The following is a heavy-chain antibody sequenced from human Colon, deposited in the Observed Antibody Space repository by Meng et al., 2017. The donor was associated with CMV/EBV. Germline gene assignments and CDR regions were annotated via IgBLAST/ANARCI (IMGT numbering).Heavy chain of an antibody. J-gene: IGHJ4*02. CDR3: TRGRLGVPGVLQAPKY. V-gene: IGHV3-74*01. CDR2: IDPDGTDT. D-gene: IGHD3-3*01. CDR1: GFTLSDYW. Sequence: GGSLRLSCAASGFTLSDYWMHWVRQAPGKGLEWVSQIDPDGTDTTYADSVKGRFTVSRDNARKTVFLQMNSLRADDTAVYFCTRGRLGVPGVLQAPKYWGQGTLVTVSS.